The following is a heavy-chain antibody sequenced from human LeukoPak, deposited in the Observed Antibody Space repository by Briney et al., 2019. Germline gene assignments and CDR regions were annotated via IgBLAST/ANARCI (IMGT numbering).Heavy chain of an antibody. CDR2: IKQDGSEK. Sequence: PGGSLRLSCAASGFIFSNYWMGWVRQAPGEGLEWVANIKQDGSEKRYVDPVKGRFTIFRDNAKNSLYLQMNSLRADDTAVYYCARDGYNSGYLKALDYWGQGTLLTVSS. CDR3: ARDGYNSGYLKALDY. D-gene: IGHD5-18*01. J-gene: IGHJ4*02. CDR1: GFIFSNYW. V-gene: IGHV3-7*01.